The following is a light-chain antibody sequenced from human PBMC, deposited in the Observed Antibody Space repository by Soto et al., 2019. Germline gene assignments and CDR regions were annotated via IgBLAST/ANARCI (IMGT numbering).Light chain of an antibody. CDR3: KSYAGSNTYV. CDR2: EVV. J-gene: IGLJ1*01. Sequence: QSALTQPPSASGSPGQSVTISCTGTKNDIGVYDFVSGYQHHPGKAPRLIIYEVVQRPSGVPDRFSGSKSGNTASLTVSGLQDADEADYFCKSYAGSNTYVFGSGTKLTVL. V-gene: IGLV2-8*01. CDR1: KNDIGVYDF.